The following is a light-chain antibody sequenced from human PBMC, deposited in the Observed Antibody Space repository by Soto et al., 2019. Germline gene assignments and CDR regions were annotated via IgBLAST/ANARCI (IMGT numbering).Light chain of an antibody. CDR3: QQYYSTPIT. CDR2: WAS. Sequence: DIVMTQSPDSLAVSLGERATINCKSSQSVLYSSNNKNYLALYQQKPGQPPKLLIYWASTRESGVPDRFSGSGSGTDLTLTISSLQAEDVAVYYCQQYYSTPITFGQGTRLEIK. J-gene: IGKJ5*01. CDR1: QSVLYSSNNKNY. V-gene: IGKV4-1*01.